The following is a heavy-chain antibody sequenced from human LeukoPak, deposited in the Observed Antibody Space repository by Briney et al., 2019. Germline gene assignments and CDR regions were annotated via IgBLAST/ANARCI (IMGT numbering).Heavy chain of an antibody. CDR2: IYTSGST. D-gene: IGHD3-10*01. CDR3: ARVRGGTPYYYYYMDV. J-gene: IGHJ6*03. Sequence: SETLSLTCTVSGGSISSYYWSWIRQPPGKGLEWIGRIYTSGSTNYNPSLKSRVTMSVDTSKNQFSLKLSSVTAADTAVYYCARVRGGTPYYYYYMDVWGKGTTVTVSS. CDR1: GGSISSYY. V-gene: IGHV4-4*07.